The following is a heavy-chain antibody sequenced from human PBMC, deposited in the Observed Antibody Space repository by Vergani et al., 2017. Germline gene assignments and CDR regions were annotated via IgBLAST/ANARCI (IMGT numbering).Heavy chain of an antibody. Sequence: QVHLHEAGPGLVKPSQTLSLTCTVSGASITSGSFYWSWIRQPAGKGLEWIGRIHASGTKNYNPSLRSRLAFSVDTSKNLFSLRLKSVTATDTGMYYCARPVGPSAIADGYHVWGQGTMVTVS. CDR2: IHASGTK. D-gene: IGHD3-10*01. V-gene: IGHV4-61*02. J-gene: IGHJ3*01. CDR1: GASITSGSFY. CDR3: ARPVGPSAIADGYHV.